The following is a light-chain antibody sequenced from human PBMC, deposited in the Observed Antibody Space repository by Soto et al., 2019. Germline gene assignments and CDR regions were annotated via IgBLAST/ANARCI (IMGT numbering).Light chain of an antibody. CDR1: SSDVGGYKY. CDR2: EVS. Sequence: QSVLTQPASVSASPGQSITISCTGTSSDVGGYKYVSWYQQYPGKAPKLMIYEVSNRPSGVSNRFSGSKSGNTASLTISGLQAEDEADYYCSSYTSGSTYVFGTGTTVTVL. J-gene: IGLJ1*01. CDR3: SSYTSGSTYV. V-gene: IGLV2-14*01.